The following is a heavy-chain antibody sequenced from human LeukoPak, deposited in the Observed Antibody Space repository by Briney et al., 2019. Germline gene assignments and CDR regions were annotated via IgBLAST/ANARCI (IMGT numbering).Heavy chain of an antibody. J-gene: IGHJ6*03. Sequence: SVTVSFKGSGGTFINYAMSWVGQAPGQGREGMGGIITIFGTGNYAQKFQGRVTIPADKSTTTPYMTLSSLRSDHTAVYYSASRRITIFGVVTNTHHYYYYMDVWGKGTTVTVSS. CDR2: IITIFGTG. CDR1: GGTFINYA. D-gene: IGHD3-3*01. V-gene: IGHV1-69*06. CDR3: ASRRITIFGVVTNTHHYYYYMDV.